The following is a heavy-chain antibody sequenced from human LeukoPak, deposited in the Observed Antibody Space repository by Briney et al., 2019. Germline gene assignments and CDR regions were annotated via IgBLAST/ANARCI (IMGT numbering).Heavy chain of an antibody. V-gene: IGHV3-74*01. CDR2: IKSDGST. CDR1: GFTFSTYW. D-gene: IGHD3-3*01. J-gene: IGHJ1*01. Sequence: GGSLRLSCAASGFTFSTYWMHWVRQAPGKGLVWVSRIKSDGSTNYADSVKGRFTISRDNAKNTLSLQMNSLRPEDTGVYYCARAPSEIGGYYPEYFRHWGRGTLVTVSS. CDR3: ARAPSEIGGYYPEYFRH.